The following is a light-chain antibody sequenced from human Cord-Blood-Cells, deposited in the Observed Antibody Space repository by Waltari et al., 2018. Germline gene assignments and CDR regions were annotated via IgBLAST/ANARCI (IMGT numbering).Light chain of an antibody. CDR3: QQYGSSPLT. J-gene: IGKJ4*02. CDR2: GAS. CDR1: QSVSSSY. V-gene: IGKV3-20*01. Sequence: EIVLTQSPGTLSLSPGARATLPYRASQSVSSSYLAWYQQKPGQAPRLLIYGASSRATGIPDRFSGSGSGTDFTLTISRLEPEDFAVYYCQQYGSSPLTFGGGTKVEIK.